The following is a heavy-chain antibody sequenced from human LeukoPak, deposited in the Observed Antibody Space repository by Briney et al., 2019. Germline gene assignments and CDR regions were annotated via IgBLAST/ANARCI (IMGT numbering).Heavy chain of an antibody. CDR1: GFTFSSYG. CDR3: ARDGYGDYEHAIDY. V-gene: IGHV3-33*01. CDR2: IWYDGSNK. D-gene: IGHD4-17*01. J-gene: IGHJ4*02. Sequence: PGRSLRLSCAASGFTFSSYGMHWVRQAPGKGLEWVAVIWYDGSNKYYADSVKGRFTISRDNSKNTLYLQMNSLRAEDTALYYCARDGYGDYEHAIDYWGQGTLVTVSS.